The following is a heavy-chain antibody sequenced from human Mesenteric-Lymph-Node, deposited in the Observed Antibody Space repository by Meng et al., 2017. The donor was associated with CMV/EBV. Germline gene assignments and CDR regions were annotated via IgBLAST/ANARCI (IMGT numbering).Heavy chain of an antibody. Sequence: GGSLRLSCAASGFTFSHYGLHWVRQAPGKGLEWVAYTRYDGSNENYADSVKGRFTISRDNSKNTLYLQMNSLRAEDTAVYYCARDLGVVVVVAADYWGQGTLVTVSS. V-gene: IGHV3-30*02. CDR2: TRYDGSNE. CDR3: ARDLGVVVVVAADY. CDR1: GFTFSHYG. J-gene: IGHJ4*02. D-gene: IGHD2-15*01.